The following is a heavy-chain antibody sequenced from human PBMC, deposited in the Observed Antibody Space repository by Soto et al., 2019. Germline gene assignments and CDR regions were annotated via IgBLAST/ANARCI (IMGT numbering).Heavy chain of an antibody. Sequence: EVQLVESGGGLVQPGRSLRLSCAASGFTFDDYAMHWVRQAPGKGLEWVSGISWNSGSIGYADSVKGRFTISRDNAKNSLYLQMNSLRAEDTALYYCAKSPRYGNWYFDLWGRGTLVTVSS. D-gene: IGHD3-10*01. CDR1: GFTFDDYA. J-gene: IGHJ2*01. V-gene: IGHV3-9*01. CDR2: ISWNSGSI. CDR3: AKSPRYGNWYFDL.